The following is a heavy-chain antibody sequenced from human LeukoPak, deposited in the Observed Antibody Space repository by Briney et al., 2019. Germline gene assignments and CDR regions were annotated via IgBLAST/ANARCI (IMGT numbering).Heavy chain of an antibody. CDR2: IKPDGSEK. CDR3: ARGDFDDYGDYVDAFEF. Sequence: GGSLRLSCAASGFTFDDYGMSWVRQVPGKGLEWVANIKPDGSEKYCVGSVKGRFTIYRDNAKNSLYLQMNSLRAEDTALYYCARGDFDDYGDYVDAFEFWGQGTMVTVSA. V-gene: IGHV3-7*01. J-gene: IGHJ3*01. D-gene: IGHD4-17*01. CDR1: GFTFDDYG.